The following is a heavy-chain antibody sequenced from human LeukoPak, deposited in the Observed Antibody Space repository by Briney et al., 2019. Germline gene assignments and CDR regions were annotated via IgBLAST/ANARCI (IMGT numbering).Heavy chain of an antibody. D-gene: IGHD3-22*01. J-gene: IGHJ3*02. V-gene: IGHV4-39*07. Sequence: SETLSLTCTVSGGSISSSSYYWGWIRQPPGKGLEWIGSIYYSGSTYYNLSLKSRVTISVDTSKNQFSLKLSSVTAADTAVYYCARESGRDSSGYLYAFDIWGQGTMVTVSS. CDR2: IYYSGST. CDR1: GGSISSSSYY. CDR3: ARESGRDSSGYLYAFDI.